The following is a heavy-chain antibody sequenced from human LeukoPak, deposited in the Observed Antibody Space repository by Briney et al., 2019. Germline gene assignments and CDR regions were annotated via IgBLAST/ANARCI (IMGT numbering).Heavy chain of an antibody. Sequence: GGSLRLSCAASGFTFSSYGMNWVRQAPGKGLEWVSYISSSSSTIYYADSVKGRLTISRDNSKNTLYLQMNSLRGEDTAVYYCAKHKENYGDSCLDDYWGQGTLVTVSS. CDR1: GFTFSSYG. J-gene: IGHJ4*02. CDR2: ISSSSSTI. V-gene: IGHV3-48*01. D-gene: IGHD4-17*01. CDR3: AKHKENYGDSCLDDY.